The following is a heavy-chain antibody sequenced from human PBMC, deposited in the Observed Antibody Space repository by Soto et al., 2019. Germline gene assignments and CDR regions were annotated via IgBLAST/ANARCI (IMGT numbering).Heavy chain of an antibody. CDR1: GFIFSSYA. CDR3: AREDGGGPFDF. CDR2: ISGHGGDI. J-gene: IGHJ4*02. Sequence: EVQLLEFGGGLVRPGGSLRLPCAASGFIFSSYAMHWVRQAPGKGLEWVSGISGHGGDIYYADSVKGRFTISRDTATSTLYLQMDSLRADDTAVYYCAREDGGGPFDFWGQGTLVTVSS. D-gene: IGHD2-15*01. V-gene: IGHV3-23*01.